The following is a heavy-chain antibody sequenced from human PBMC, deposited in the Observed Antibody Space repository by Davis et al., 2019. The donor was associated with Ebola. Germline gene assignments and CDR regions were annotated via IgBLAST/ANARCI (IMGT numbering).Heavy chain of an antibody. CDR2: IIPMFDTP. Sequence: SVKVSCKAFGGTRTNYIMNWVRQAPGQGLEWVGMIIPMFDTPNYAQKFQGRVTITADKSTSTAYMELSSLRSEDTAVYYCARARFDVVVPAALNLYYYYGMDVWGQGTTVTVSS. V-gene: IGHV1-69*08. CDR1: GGTRTNYI. D-gene: IGHD2-2*01. CDR3: ARARFDVVVPAALNLYYYYGMDV. J-gene: IGHJ6*02.